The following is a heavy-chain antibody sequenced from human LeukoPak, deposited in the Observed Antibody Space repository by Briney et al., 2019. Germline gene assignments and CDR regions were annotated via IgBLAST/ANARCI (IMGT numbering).Heavy chain of an antibody. D-gene: IGHD3-10*02. CDR1: GFTFSSYW. Sequence: GGSLRLSCTASGFTFSSYWMSWVRQAPGKGLEWVANIKQDGSEKYYVDSVKGRFTISRDNAKNSLYLQMNSLRAEDTAVYYCAELGITVIGGVWGKGTTVTISS. CDR2: IKQDGSEK. J-gene: IGHJ6*04. V-gene: IGHV3-7*01. CDR3: AELGITVIGGV.